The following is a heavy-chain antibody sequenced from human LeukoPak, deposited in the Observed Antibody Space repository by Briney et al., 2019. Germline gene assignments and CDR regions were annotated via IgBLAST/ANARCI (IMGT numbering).Heavy chain of an antibody. CDR3: AGVSVAGTGPDY. J-gene: IGHJ4*02. D-gene: IGHD6-19*01. Sequence: SETLSLTCTVSGGAVSSSNYYWSWIRQSPGKGLEWVGFFSYNAHSDYNPSLKSRVTISIDTSRNQFSLRLTSVTAADTAIYYCAGVSVAGTGPDYWGQGTLVTVSS. CDR2: FSYNAHS. V-gene: IGHV4-61*01. CDR1: GGAVSSSNYY.